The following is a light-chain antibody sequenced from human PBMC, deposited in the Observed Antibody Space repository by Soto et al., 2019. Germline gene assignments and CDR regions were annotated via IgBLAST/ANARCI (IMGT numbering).Light chain of an antibody. V-gene: IGKV1-9*01. CDR2: EAS. CDR3: QQLYTLPST. CDR1: HDISTF. J-gene: IGKJ5*01. Sequence: DIQLTQSPSLLSASIGDRVTITFRASHDISTFLAWYQQKPGKAPKLLIYEASTLQSGVPSRFSGSGSGTEFTLTISGLLPEDFAAYHCQQLYTLPSTFGQGTRLEI.